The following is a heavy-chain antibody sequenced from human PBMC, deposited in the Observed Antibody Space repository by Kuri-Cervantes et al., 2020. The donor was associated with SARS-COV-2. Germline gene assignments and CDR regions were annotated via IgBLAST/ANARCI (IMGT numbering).Heavy chain of an antibody. V-gene: IGHV3-11*04. D-gene: IGHD3-3*01. CDR2: ISSSGSTI. J-gene: IGHJ6*02. CDR3: ARDSSRITIFGVVTRYGMDV. Sequence: GESLKISCAASGFTFSDYYMSWIRQAPGKGLEWVSYISSSGSTIYYADSVKGRFTISRDNAKNSLYLQMNSLRAEDTAVYYCARDSSRITIFGVVTRYGMDVWGQGTTVTVSS. CDR1: GFTFSDYY.